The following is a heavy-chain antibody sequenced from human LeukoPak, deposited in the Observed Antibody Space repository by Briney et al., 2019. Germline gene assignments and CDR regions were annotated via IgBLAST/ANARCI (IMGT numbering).Heavy chain of an antibody. Sequence: GGSLRLSCAASGFTFDDYAMHWVRQAPGKGLEWVSGISWNSGSIGYADSVKGRFTISRDNAKNSLYLQMNSLRAEDMALYYCARWTTCGGDCHILDYWGQGILVTVSS. CDR1: GFTFDDYA. CDR3: ARWTTCGGDCHILDY. D-gene: IGHD2-21*02. J-gene: IGHJ4*02. V-gene: IGHV3-9*03. CDR2: ISWNSGSI.